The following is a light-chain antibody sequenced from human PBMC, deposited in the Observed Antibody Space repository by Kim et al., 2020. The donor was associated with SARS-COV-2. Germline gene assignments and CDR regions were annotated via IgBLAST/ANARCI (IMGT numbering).Light chain of an antibody. J-gene: IGLJ3*02. CDR2: GDD. CDR1: PSNIRSFP. CDR3: AAWDDSLYGRV. Sequence: GQRVTISFSGSPSNIRSFPVGWYRQVPGTAPKLLIYGDDQRPSGVPDRFSGSKSGTSASLAISGLQSEDEADYFCAAWDDSLYGRVFGGGTQLTVL. V-gene: IGLV1-44*01.